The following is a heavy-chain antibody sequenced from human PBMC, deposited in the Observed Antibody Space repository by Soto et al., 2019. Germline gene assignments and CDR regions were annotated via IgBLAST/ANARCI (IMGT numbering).Heavy chain of an antibody. V-gene: IGHV3-7*01. CDR2: IKQDGSEK. Sequence: GGSLRLSCAASGFTFSSYWMSWVRQAPGKGLEWVANIKQDGSEKYYVDSVKGRFTISRDNAKNSLYLQMNSLRAEDTAVYYCARRRNHYCSSTSCSNLYYFDYWGQGTLVTVSS. J-gene: IGHJ4*02. CDR1: GFTFSSYW. D-gene: IGHD2-2*01. CDR3: ARRRNHYCSSTSCSNLYYFDY.